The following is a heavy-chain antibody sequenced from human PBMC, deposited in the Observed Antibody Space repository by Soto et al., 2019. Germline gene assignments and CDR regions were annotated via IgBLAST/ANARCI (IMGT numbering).Heavy chain of an antibody. Sequence: EVQLLESGGGLVQPGGSLRLSCAASGFTFSNFVMSWVRQAPGKGPEWVSSIFNSDTHYADSVEGRFTISRDNSKSTLYLQLSSLSAGDTAVYYCAKDRLYGNSVWDAYDVWGQGTMVTVSS. CDR1: GFTFSNFV. CDR2: IFNSDT. J-gene: IGHJ3*01. D-gene: IGHD4-17*01. CDR3: AKDRLYGNSVWDAYDV. V-gene: IGHV3-23*01.